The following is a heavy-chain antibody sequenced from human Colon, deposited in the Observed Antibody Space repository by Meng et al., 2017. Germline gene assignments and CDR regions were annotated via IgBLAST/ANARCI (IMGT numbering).Heavy chain of an antibody. D-gene: IGHD3-10*01. V-gene: IGHV1-69*05. J-gene: IGHJ5*02. CDR2: IIPIFGTA. CDR3: ARLYGSGSYYKGWFDP. Sequence: QVPPVQAGAAVKKPGASVKVSCKASGGTFSRYAISRVRQAPGQGLEWMGGIIPIFGTANYAQKFQGRVTITTDESTSTAYMELSSLRSEDTAVYYCARLYGSGSYYKGWFDPWGQGTLVTVSS. CDR1: GGTFSRYA.